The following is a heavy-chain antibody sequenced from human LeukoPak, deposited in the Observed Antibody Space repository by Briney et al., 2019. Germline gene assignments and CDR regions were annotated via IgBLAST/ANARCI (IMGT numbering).Heavy chain of an antibody. D-gene: IGHD3-22*01. CDR1: GYTSTGYG. CDR2: ISAYNGNT. V-gene: IGHV1-18*01. Sequence: GAAAKVSCKASGYTSTGYGISWVRQAPGQGLEWMGWISAYNGNTNYAQKLQGRVTMTTDTSTSTAYMELRSLRSDDTAVYYCAGGGRGYYYDISGYFDYWGQGTLVSVS. CDR3: AGGGRGYYYDISGYFDY. J-gene: IGHJ4*02.